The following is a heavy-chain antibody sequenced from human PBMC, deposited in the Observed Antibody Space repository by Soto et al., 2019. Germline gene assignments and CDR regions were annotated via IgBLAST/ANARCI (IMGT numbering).Heavy chain of an antibody. CDR2: IDWDDDK. CDR3: ARNPIWDYGDPRNAFDI. J-gene: IGHJ3*02. V-gene: IGHV2-70*12. Sequence: SGPTLVNPTQTLTLNCTLSGFSLNTNEVSVNWIRQPPGKALEWLARIDWDDDKYYNSSLKTRLTISRDSSRNQVVLTMTNMDPVDTGTYFCARNPIWDYGDPRNAFDIWGQGTSVTVSS. D-gene: IGHD4-17*01. CDR1: GFSLNTNEVS.